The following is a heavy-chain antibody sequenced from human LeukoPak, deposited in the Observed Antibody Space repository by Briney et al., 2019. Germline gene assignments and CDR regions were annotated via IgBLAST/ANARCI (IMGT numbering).Heavy chain of an antibody. V-gene: IGHV4-30-4*07. CDR3: ARVSWFPGTSYYYMDV. Sequence: PSETLSLTCAVSGGSISSGGYSWSWIRQPPGKGLEWIGYIYYSGSTYYNPSLKSRVTISLDTSKNQFSLKLSSVTAADTAVYYCARVSWFPGTSYYYMDVWGKGTTVTVSS. J-gene: IGHJ6*03. D-gene: IGHD1-1*01. CDR1: GGSISSGGYS. CDR2: IYYSGST.